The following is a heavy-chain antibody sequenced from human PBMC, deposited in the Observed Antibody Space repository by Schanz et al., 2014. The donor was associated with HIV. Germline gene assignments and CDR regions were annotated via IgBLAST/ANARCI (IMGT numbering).Heavy chain of an antibody. V-gene: IGHV1-18*01. Sequence: QVQLVQSGAEVKKPGASVKVSCKASGYTFTTYGISWVRQAPGQGLEWMGWINAYNGNTHYAQKLQGRVTIIADESTSTAYMELSSLRSADTAVYFCARAAFSSEYYYGMDVWGQGTTVTVSS. D-gene: IGHD3-3*02. J-gene: IGHJ6*02. CDR1: GYTFTTYG. CDR3: ARAAFSSEYYYGMDV. CDR2: INAYNGNT.